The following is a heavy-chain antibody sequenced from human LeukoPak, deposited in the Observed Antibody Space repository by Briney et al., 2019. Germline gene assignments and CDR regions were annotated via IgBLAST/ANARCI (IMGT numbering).Heavy chain of an antibody. Sequence: GGSLRLSCAASGFTFSSYGMHWVRQAPGKGLEWVAVISYDGSNKYYADSVKGRFTISRDNSKNTLYLQMNSLRAEDTAVYYCAKGYSSWYYSYFDYWGQGTLVTVSS. V-gene: IGHV3-30*18. CDR2: ISYDGSNK. CDR1: GFTFSSYG. D-gene: IGHD6-13*01. CDR3: AKGYSSWYYSYFDY. J-gene: IGHJ4*02.